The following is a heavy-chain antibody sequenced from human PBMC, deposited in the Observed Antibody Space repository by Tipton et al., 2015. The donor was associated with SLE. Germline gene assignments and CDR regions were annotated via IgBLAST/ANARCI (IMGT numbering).Heavy chain of an antibody. CDR2: IYPRDPDT. D-gene: IGHD3-16*01. J-gene: IGHJ4*02. V-gene: IGHV5-51*01. CDR3: AKHGANFRYGY. CDR1: GYSFPDYW. Sequence: VQSGGEVKKAGESLKISCKGFGYSFPDYWIGWVRQMPGKGLEWMGIIYPRDPDTRYSPSFKRQVTISVDKSTSAAYLQWSSLKASDAAMYYCAKHGANFRYGYWGQGALVAVSS.